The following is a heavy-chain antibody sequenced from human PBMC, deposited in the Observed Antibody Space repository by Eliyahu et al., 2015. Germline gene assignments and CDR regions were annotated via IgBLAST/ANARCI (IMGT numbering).Heavy chain of an antibody. V-gene: IGHV3-15*01. J-gene: IGHJ5*02. D-gene: IGHD6-13*01. CDR3: TPEGFKEQQLIHGP. CDR2: IKSKTDGLIT. Sequence: EVQLVESGGGLVKPGGSLRLSCAVSGFTFTNAWMXWVRQAPGKRLEWVGRIKSKTDGLITEYAAPVKGRFTVSRDDAKNTVYLQMMSLKTDDTAVYYCTPEGFKEQQLIHGPWGQGTLVTVSS. CDR1: GFTFTNAW.